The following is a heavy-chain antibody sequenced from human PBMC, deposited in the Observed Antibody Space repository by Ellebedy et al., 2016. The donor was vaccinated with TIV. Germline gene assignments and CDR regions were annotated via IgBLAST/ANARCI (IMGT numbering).Heavy chain of an antibody. CDR3: ARHSAAPGKFDS. CDR2: IQHSGWT. Sequence: SETLSLXXNVSGYSITSGYYWGWIRQPPGGGLEWIESIQHSGWTYSNPSLKSRVTTSVNTSKNQFSLKLTSVTAADTAVYYCARHSAAPGKFDSWGQGTLVTVSS. D-gene: IGHD6-13*01. J-gene: IGHJ4*02. V-gene: IGHV4-38-2*02. CDR1: GYSITSGYY.